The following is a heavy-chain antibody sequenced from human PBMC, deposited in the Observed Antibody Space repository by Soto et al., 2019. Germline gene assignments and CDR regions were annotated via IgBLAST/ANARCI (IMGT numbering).Heavy chain of an antibody. CDR3: ARDGYCSGGSCYSLPVFDY. V-gene: IGHV3-33*01. Sequence: PGGSLRLSCAASGFTFSSYGMHWVRQAPGKGLEWVAVIWYDGSNKYYADSVKGRFTISRDNSKNTLYLQMNSLRAEDTAVYYCARDGYCSGGSCYSLPVFDYWGQGTLVTVSS. D-gene: IGHD2-15*01. CDR2: IWYDGSNK. J-gene: IGHJ4*02. CDR1: GFTFSSYG.